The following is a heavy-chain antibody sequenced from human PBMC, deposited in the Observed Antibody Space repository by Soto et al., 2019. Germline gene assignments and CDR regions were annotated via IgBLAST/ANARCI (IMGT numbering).Heavy chain of an antibody. Sequence: GSLRLSCAASGFTFSYYAMSWVRQAPGKGLEWVSTISGSGGDTYYTDSVKGRFTISRDNSKNTLHLQMNSLRAEDTAVYYCAVLTDCTNGVCTRPFDYWGQGTLVTVSS. J-gene: IGHJ4*02. D-gene: IGHD2-8*01. CDR3: AVLTDCTNGVCTRPFDY. V-gene: IGHV3-23*01. CDR1: GFTFSYYA. CDR2: ISGSGGDT.